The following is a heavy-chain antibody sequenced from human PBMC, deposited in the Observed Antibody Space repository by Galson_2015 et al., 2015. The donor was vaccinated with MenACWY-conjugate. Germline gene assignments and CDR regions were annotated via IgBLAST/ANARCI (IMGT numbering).Heavy chain of an antibody. V-gene: IGHV1-24*01. Sequence: SVKVSCKVSGYILSEISMHWVRQAPGKGLEWLGDFDPEAGEAIYAQKFQGRVTMTEDTSTDTAYMELSSLRSEDTAVYYCATGNMMVWGLYYHYYLDVWGIGTTVTVSS. CDR3: ATGNMMVWGLYYHYYLDV. D-gene: IGHD3-10*01. CDR1: GYILSEIS. CDR2: FDPEAGEA. J-gene: IGHJ6*03.